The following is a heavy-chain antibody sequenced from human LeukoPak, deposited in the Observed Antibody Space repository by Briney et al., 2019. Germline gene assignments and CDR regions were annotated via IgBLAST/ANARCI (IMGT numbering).Heavy chain of an antibody. CDR2: IIPIFGTA. CDR1: GGTFSSYA. CDR3: AKLKPRNAFDI. J-gene: IGHJ3*02. D-gene: IGHD1-26*01. Sequence: ASVKVSCKASGGTFSSYAISWVRQAPGQGLEWMGGIIPIFGTANYAQKFQGRVTITADESTSTAYMELSSLRSEDTAVYYCAKLKPRNAFDIWGQGTMVTVSS. V-gene: IGHV1-69*13.